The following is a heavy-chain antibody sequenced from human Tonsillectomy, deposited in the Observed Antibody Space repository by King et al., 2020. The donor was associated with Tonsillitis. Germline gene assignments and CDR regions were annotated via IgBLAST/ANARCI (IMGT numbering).Heavy chain of an antibody. CDR2: MSYDGTNK. Sequence: VQLVESGGGVVQPGRSLRLSCAASGFTFISYAMHWVRQAPGKGLEWVAVMSYDGTNKYYADSVKGRFTISRDNSKNTLYLQMNSLRAEDTAVFYCAKDHTIFGVGTGYYGMDVWGQGTTVTVSS. D-gene: IGHD3-3*01. V-gene: IGHV3-30*14. J-gene: IGHJ6*02. CDR1: GFTFISYA. CDR3: AKDHTIFGVGTGYYGMDV.